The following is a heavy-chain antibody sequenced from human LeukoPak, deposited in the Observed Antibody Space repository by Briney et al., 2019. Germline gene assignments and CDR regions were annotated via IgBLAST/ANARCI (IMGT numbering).Heavy chain of an antibody. CDR3: ASRHCSSDTCSNGRVGFDF. CDR2: INPNSGGT. D-gene: IGHD2-2*01. J-gene: IGHJ4*02. Sequence: GASLKVSCKASGYTFTGYYIHWVRQAPGQGLEWMGWINPNSGGTNYAQKFQGRVTMTRDTSINTAFLEMSRLRSDDTAVYYCASRHCSSDTCSNGRVGFDFWGQGTLVTVFS. V-gene: IGHV1-2*02. CDR1: GYTFTGYY.